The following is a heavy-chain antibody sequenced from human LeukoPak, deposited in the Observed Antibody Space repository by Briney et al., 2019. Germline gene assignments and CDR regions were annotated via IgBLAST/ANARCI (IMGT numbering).Heavy chain of an antibody. D-gene: IGHD3-22*01. Sequence: SVKVSCKASGGTFSSYTISWVRQAPGQGLEWMGRIIPILGIANYAQKFQGRVTITADKSTSTAYMELSSLRSEDTAVYYCARGGYYYDSSGYYPDYWGQGTLVTVSS. CDR1: GGTFSSYT. CDR3: ARGGYYYDSSGYYPDY. CDR2: IIPILGIA. V-gene: IGHV1-69*02. J-gene: IGHJ4*02.